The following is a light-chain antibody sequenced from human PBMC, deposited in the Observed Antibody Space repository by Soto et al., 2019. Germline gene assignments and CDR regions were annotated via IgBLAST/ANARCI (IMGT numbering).Light chain of an antibody. CDR2: EVS. CDR3: SSYTSSNTWV. V-gene: IGLV2-14*01. Sequence: QSALTQPASVSGSPGQSITISCTGTSSDVGDYNYVSWYQQHPGKAPKVMIYEVSNRPSGVSNRFSGSKSGNTASLTISGLQAEVEADYYCSSYTSSNTWVFGGGTKVTVL. J-gene: IGLJ3*02. CDR1: SSDVGDYNY.